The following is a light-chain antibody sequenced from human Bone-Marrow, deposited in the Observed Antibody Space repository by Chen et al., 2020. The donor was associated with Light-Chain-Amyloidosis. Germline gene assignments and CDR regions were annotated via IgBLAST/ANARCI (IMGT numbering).Light chain of an antibody. CDR1: DLPTKY. CDR2: RDT. J-gene: IGLJ2*01. CDR3: QSGESSGTNEVI. Sequence: SYELTQPPSVSVSPGQTASITCSEDDLPTKYAYWYQQKPGQAPVLVIHRDTERPSGITERFSGCGSRTTAKLNISRVQAEDEADYHCQSGESSGTNEVIFGGGTKLTVL. V-gene: IGLV3-25*03.